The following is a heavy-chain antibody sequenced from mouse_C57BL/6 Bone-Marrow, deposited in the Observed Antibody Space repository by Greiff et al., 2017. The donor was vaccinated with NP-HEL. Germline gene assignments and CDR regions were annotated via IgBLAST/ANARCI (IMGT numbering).Heavy chain of an antibody. Sequence: EVKLVESGGDLVKPGGSLKLSCAASGFTFSSYGMSWVRQTPDKRLEWVATISSGGSYTYYPDSVKGRFTISRDKAKNTLYLQMSSLKSEDTAMYYCARDYGSRFYAMDYWGQGTSVTVSS. D-gene: IGHD1-1*01. CDR3: ARDYGSRFYAMDY. V-gene: IGHV5-6*01. J-gene: IGHJ4*01. CDR1: GFTFSSYG. CDR2: ISSGGSYT.